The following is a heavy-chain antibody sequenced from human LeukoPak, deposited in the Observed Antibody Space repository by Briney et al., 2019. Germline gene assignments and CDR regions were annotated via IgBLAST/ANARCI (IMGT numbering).Heavy chain of an antibody. CDR3: ARERYCTSATCYVGTPFDY. V-gene: IGHV3-7*01. CDR1: GFTFSTYY. J-gene: IGHJ4*02. D-gene: IGHD2-2*01. Sequence: GGSLRLSCAASGFTFSTYYMTWVRQAPGKGLEWVAGIKQDGSENYYVDSVKGRFTISRDNSKSSLSLQMNSLRAEDTALHFCARERYCTSATCYVGTPFDYWGQGTLVTVSS. CDR2: IKQDGSEN.